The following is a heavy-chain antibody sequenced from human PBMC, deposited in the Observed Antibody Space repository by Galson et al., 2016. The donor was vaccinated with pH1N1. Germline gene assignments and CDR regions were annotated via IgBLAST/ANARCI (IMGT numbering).Heavy chain of an antibody. Sequence: SVKVSCKASGVIFNSYGLSWVRQVPGQGPEWMGAIIALFGTATYAQKFQGRVTITMDERTSTAYIELSSLRSEDTAVYYCARGPHYYNSYMDVWGKGTTVTVSS. V-gene: IGHV1-69*05. J-gene: IGHJ6*03. CDR2: IIALFGTA. CDR3: ARGPHYYNSYMDV. CDR1: GVIFNSYG.